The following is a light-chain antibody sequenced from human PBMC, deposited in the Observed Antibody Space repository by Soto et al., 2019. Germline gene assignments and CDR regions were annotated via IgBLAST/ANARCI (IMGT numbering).Light chain of an antibody. Sequence: QMTQSPSALSASVGDRVIITCRASQYISNWVAWYQQKPGKAPKLLIYDASTLESGVPSRFTGSSSGTEFTLTISSLQPDDFATYYCQQYNSFSGTFGGGTKVDIK. J-gene: IGKJ4*01. CDR3: QQYNSFSGT. CDR2: DAS. V-gene: IGKV1-5*01. CDR1: QYISNW.